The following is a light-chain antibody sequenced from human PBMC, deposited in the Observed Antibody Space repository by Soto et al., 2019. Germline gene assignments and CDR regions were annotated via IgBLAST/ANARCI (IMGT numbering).Light chain of an antibody. CDR2: EVS. Sequence: QSALTQPASVSGSPGQSITISCTGTSSDVGGYNYVSWYQQHPGKAPKLMIYEVSNRPSGVSNRFSGSKSGNTASLTIPGLQAEDEADYYCSSYTSSSTPFYVFGTGTKLTVL. J-gene: IGLJ1*01. CDR3: SSYTSSSTPFYV. CDR1: SSDVGGYNY. V-gene: IGLV2-14*01.